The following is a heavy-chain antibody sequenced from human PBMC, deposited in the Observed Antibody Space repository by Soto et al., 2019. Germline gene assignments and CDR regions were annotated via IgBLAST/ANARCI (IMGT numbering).Heavy chain of an antibody. J-gene: IGHJ5*02. D-gene: IGHD2-2*01. V-gene: IGHV4-31*03. Sequence: SETLSLTCTVSGGSISSGGYYWSWIRQHPGKGLEWIGYIYYSGSTYYNPSLKSRVTISVDTSKNQFSLKLSSVTAAYTAVYYXARAKLEVCSSTSRYGDWFDPRVQGVLFTGSS. CDR1: GGSISSGGYY. CDR3: ARAKLEVCSSTSRYGDWFDP. CDR2: IYYSGST.